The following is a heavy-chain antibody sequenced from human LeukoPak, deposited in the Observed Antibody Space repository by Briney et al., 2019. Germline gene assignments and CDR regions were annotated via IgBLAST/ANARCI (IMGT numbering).Heavy chain of an antibody. V-gene: IGHV3-66*01. D-gene: IGHD4-4*01. CDR1: GFTVSSNY. Sequence: PGGSLRLSCAASGFTVSSNYMSWVRQAPVKGLEWVSVIYSGGSTYYADSVKGRFTISRDNSKNTLYLQMNSLRAEDTAVYYCARDLFNYSNFGYWGQGTLVTVSS. J-gene: IGHJ4*02. CDR3: ARDLFNYSNFGY. CDR2: IYSGGST.